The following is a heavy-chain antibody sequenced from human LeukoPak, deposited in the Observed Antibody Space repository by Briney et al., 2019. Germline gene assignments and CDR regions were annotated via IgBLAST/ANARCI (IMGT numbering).Heavy chain of an antibody. J-gene: IGHJ4*02. Sequence: GRSLRLSCAASGFTFSSYAMHWVRQAPGKGLEWVAVISYDGSNKYYADSVKGRVTISRDNSKNTLYLQMNSLRAEDTAVYYCARDRDSSSTHFDYWGQGTLVTVSS. CDR2: ISYDGSNK. V-gene: IGHV3-30*01. CDR1: GFTFSSYA. CDR3: ARDRDSSSTHFDY. D-gene: IGHD6-13*01.